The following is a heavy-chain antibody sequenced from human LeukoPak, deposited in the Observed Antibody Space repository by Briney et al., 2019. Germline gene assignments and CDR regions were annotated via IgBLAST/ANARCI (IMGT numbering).Heavy chain of an antibody. CDR2: ISGSGGST. CDR1: GFTFSSYA. V-gene: IGHV3-23*01. D-gene: IGHD2-15*01. J-gene: IGHJ4*02. CDR3: AKEGCCSGGSCYSYFDY. Sequence: GGSLRLSCAASGFTFSSYAMSWVRQAPGRGLEWVSAISGSGGSTSYADSVKGRFTISRDNSKNTLFLQMNSLRAEDTAVYYCAKEGCCSGGSCYSYFDYWGQGTLVTVSS.